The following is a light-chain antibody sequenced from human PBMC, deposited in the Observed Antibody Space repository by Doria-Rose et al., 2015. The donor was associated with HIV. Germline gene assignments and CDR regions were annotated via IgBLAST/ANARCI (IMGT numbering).Light chain of an antibody. CDR2: AAS. V-gene: IGKV1-39*01. CDR1: QTVSTY. J-gene: IGKJ1*01. Sequence: MTQSPSSLSASIGDRVTITCRASQTVSTYLNWFQQEPGKAPKLLIYAASRLQSGVPSRFSGSGSGTDFTLTISGLQPGDFANYYCQKTYSSPPWTFGQGTKVEMK. CDR3: QKTYSSPPWT.